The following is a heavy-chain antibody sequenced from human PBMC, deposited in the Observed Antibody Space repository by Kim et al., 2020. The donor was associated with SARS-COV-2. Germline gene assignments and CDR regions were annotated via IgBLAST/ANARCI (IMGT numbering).Heavy chain of an antibody. Sequence: ASVKVSCKASGYTFTGYYMHWVRQAPGQGLEWMGWINPNSGGTNYAQKFQGRVTMTRDTSISTAYMELSRLRSDDTAVYYCAVWGLLLPRGVPLTTGPFDYWGQGTLVTVSS. CDR3: AVWGLLLPRGVPLTTGPFDY. D-gene: IGHD3-22*01. CDR1: GYTFTGYY. V-gene: IGHV1-2*02. J-gene: IGHJ4*02. CDR2: INPNSGGT.